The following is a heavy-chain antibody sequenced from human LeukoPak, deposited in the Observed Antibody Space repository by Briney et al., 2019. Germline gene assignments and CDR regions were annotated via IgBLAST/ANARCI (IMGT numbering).Heavy chain of an antibody. Sequence: PSQTLSLTCAISGDTVSSNSAAWNWIRQSPSRGLEWLGRTYYRSKWYNDYAVSVKSRITINPDTSRNQFSLQLNSVTPEDTAVYYCARDTGGYYDSSGYYDYWGQGTLVSVSS. CDR3: ARDTGGYYDSSGYYDY. CDR1: GDTVSSNSAA. J-gene: IGHJ4*02. V-gene: IGHV6-1*01. D-gene: IGHD3-22*01. CDR2: TYYRSKWYN.